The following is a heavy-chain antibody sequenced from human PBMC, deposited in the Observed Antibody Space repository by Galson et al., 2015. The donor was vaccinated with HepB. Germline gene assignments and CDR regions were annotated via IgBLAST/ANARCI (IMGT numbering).Heavy chain of an antibody. CDR3: ARLSRPYYYDSSGYSPGAFDI. CDR2: IDPSDSYT. V-gene: IGHV5-10-1*01. Sequence: QSGAEVKKPGESLRISCKGSGYSFTSYWISWVRQMPGKGLEWMGRIDPSDSYTNYSPSFQGHVTISADKSISTAYLQWSSLKASDTAMYYCARLSRPYYYDSSGYSPGAFDIWGQGTMVTVSS. D-gene: IGHD3-22*01. J-gene: IGHJ3*02. CDR1: GYSFTSYW.